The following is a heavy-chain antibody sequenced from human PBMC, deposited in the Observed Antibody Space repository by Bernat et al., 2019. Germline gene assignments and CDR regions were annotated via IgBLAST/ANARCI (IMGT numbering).Heavy chain of an antibody. J-gene: IGHJ4*02. Sequence: QVQLQQWGAGLLKPSETLSLTCAVYGGSFSGYYWSWIRQPPGKGLEWIGEINHSGSTNYNPSLKSRVTISVDTSKNQFSLKLSSVTAADTAVYYCASEAIAARGTPDYCGQGTLVTVSS. CDR1: GGSFSGYY. V-gene: IGHV4-34*01. CDR2: INHSGST. CDR3: ASEAIAARGTPDY. D-gene: IGHD6-6*01.